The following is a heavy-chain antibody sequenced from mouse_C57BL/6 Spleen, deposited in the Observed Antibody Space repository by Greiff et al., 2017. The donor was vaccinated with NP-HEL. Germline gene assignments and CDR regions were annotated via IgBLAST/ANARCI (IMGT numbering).Heavy chain of an antibody. J-gene: IGHJ3*01. CDR3: ARHTHSIYDGYYGAFAY. CDR2: INSDGGST. V-gene: IGHV5-2*01. Sequence: EVKLVESGGGLVQPGESLKLSCESNEYEFPSHDMSWVRKTPEKRLELVAAINSDGGSTYYPDTMERRFIISRDNTKKTLYLQMSSLRSEDTALYYCARHTHSIYDGYYGAFAYWGQGTLVTVSA. D-gene: IGHD2-3*01. CDR1: EYEFPSHD.